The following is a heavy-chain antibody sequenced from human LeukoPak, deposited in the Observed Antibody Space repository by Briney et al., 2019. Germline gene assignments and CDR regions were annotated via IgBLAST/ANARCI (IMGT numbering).Heavy chain of an antibody. J-gene: IGHJ6*03. D-gene: IGHD3-9*01. CDR3: ARVLRYFDWSYYYYYYYMDV. CDR2: IRNGGST. CDR1: GFTFDDYG. Sequence: GGSLRLSCAASGFTFDDYGMSWVRQAPGKGLEWVSGIRNGGSTGYADSVKGRFTISRDNAKNSLYLQMNSLRAEDTAVYYCARVLRYFDWSYYYYYYYMDVWGKGTTVTVSS. V-gene: IGHV3-20*04.